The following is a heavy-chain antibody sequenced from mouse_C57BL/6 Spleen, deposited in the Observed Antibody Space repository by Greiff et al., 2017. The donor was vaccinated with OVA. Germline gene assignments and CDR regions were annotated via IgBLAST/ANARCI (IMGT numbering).Heavy chain of an antibody. CDR3: ARITTVVATGNYWYFDV. Sequence: EVNLVESGGGLVKPGGSLKLSCAASGFTFSDYGMHWVRQAPEKGLEWVAYISSGSSTIYYADTVKGRFTISRDNAKNTLFLQMTSLRSEDTAMYYCARITTVVATGNYWYFDVWGTGTTVTVSS. V-gene: IGHV5-17*01. J-gene: IGHJ1*03. CDR1: GFTFSDYG. D-gene: IGHD1-1*01. CDR2: ISSGSSTI.